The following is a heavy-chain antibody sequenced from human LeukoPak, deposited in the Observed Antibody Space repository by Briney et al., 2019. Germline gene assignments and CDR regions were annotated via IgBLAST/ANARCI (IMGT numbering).Heavy chain of an antibody. V-gene: IGHV3-30-3*01. D-gene: IGHD2-2*02. J-gene: IGHJ5*02. Sequence: GGSLRLSCAASGFTFSSYAMHWVRQAPGKGLEWVAVISYDGSNKYYADSVKGRFTISRDNSKNTLYLQMNSPRAEDTAVYYCARSRPATAILAHWGQGTLVTVSS. CDR3: ARSRPATAILAH. CDR2: ISYDGSNK. CDR1: GFTFSSYA.